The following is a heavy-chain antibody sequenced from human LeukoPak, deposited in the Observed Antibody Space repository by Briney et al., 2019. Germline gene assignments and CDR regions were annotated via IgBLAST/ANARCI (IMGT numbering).Heavy chain of an antibody. D-gene: IGHD3-10*01. CDR1: GFTFTTYW. CDR2: IKQDGSEQ. V-gene: IGHV3-7*01. Sequence: GGSLRLSCAASGFTFTTYWMGWVRQAPGKGLEWVANIKQDGSEQYYVDSVKGRFTISRDNAKNSLSLQMNSLRAEDTAVYYCARPLMYYYGSETYFWFDPWGQGTLVAVSS. CDR3: ARPLMYYYGSETYFWFDP. J-gene: IGHJ5*02.